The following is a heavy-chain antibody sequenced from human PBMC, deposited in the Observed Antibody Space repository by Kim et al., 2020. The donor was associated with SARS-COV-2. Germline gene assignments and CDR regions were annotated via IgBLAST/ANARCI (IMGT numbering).Heavy chain of an antibody. J-gene: IGHJ4*02. Sequence: GGSLRLSCAASGFTFSSYGMHWVRQAPGKGLEWVAVISYDGSNKYYADSVKGRFTISRDNSKNTLYLQMNSLRAEDTAVYYCAKDSVFYDSSGYWFDYWGQGTLVTVSS. CDR1: GFTFSSYG. CDR2: ISYDGSNK. V-gene: IGHV3-30*18. CDR3: AKDSVFYDSSGYWFDY. D-gene: IGHD3-22*01.